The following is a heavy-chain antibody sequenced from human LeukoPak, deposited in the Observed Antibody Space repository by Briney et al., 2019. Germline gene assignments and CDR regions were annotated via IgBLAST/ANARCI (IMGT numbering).Heavy chain of an antibody. CDR3: ATAHLNYGDYNY. D-gene: IGHD4-17*01. Sequence: ASVKVSFKVSGYTLTESSMHWVRQAPGKGLEWMGGFDPEDGETIYAQKFQGRVTMTEDTSTDTAYMELSSLRSEDTAVYYCATAHLNYGDYNYWGQGTLVTVSS. CDR2: FDPEDGET. J-gene: IGHJ4*02. CDR1: GYTLTESS. V-gene: IGHV1-24*01.